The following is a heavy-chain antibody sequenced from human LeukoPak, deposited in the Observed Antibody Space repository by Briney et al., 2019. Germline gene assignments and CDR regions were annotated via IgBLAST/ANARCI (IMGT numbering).Heavy chain of an antibody. CDR3: AKDRDYDFWSGYQ. CDR2: ISGSGGST. J-gene: IGHJ4*02. Sequence: GGSLRLSCAASGFTFSSYAMSWVRQAPGKGLEWVSAISGSGGSTYCADSVKGRFTISRDNSKNTLYLQMNSLRAEDTAVYYCAKDRDYDFWSGYQWGQGTLVTVSS. CDR1: GFTFSSYA. V-gene: IGHV3-23*01. D-gene: IGHD3-3*01.